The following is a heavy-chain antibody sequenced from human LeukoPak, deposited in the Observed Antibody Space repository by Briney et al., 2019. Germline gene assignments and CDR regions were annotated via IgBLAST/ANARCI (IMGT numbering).Heavy chain of an antibody. J-gene: IGHJ4*02. CDR1: GFTFSSYS. CDR3: ARAAYSSGPDY. CDR2: ISPSSSNI. Sequence: PGGSLRLSCAASGFTFSSYSMNWVRRAPGKGLEWVSYISPSSSNIYYVDSVKGRFTISRDNAKNSLYLQMNSLRGDDTAVYYCARAAYSSGPDYWGQGTLVTVSS. D-gene: IGHD6-19*01. V-gene: IGHV3-48*01.